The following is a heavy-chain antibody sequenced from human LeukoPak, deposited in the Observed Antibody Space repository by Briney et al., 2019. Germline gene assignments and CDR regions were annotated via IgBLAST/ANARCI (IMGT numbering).Heavy chain of an antibody. V-gene: IGHV1-69*04. CDR2: IIPILGIA. Sequence: SVKVSCKASGGTFSSYAISWGRQAPGHGREWMGRIIPILGIANYAQKFQGRVTITADKSTSTAYMELSSLRSEDTAVYYCASRGDRVGATDAFDIWGQGTMVTVSS. J-gene: IGHJ3*02. D-gene: IGHD1-26*01. CDR3: ASRGDRVGATDAFDI. CDR1: GGTFSSYA.